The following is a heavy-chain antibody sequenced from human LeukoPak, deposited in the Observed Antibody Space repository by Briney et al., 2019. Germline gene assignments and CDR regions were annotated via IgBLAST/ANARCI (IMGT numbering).Heavy chain of an antibody. D-gene: IGHD6-19*01. CDR1: GFTFSSYE. Sequence: GGSLRLSCAASGFTFSSYEMNWVRQAPGKGLEGVSYISSSGSTIYYADSVKGRFTISRDNAKNSLYLQMNSLRAEDTAVYYCARVGGSSGWYHRPGGPYELDYWGQGTLVTVSS. CDR3: ARVGGSSGWYHRPGGPYELDY. CDR2: ISSSGSTI. J-gene: IGHJ4*02. V-gene: IGHV3-48*03.